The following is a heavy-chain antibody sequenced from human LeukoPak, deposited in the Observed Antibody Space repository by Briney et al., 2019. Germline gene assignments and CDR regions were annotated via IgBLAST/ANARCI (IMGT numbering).Heavy chain of an antibody. V-gene: IGHV1-18*01. D-gene: IGHD2-2*01. J-gene: IGHJ3*02. CDR2: ISAYNGNT. Sequence: ASVKVSCKASGYTFTSYGISWVRQAPGQGLEWMGWISAYNGNTNYAQKLQGRVTMTTDTSTSTAYMELRSLRSDDTAVYYCARNEFFYCSSPSCSRDDAFDIWGQGTMVTVSS. CDR3: ARNEFFYCSSPSCSRDDAFDI. CDR1: GYTFTSYG.